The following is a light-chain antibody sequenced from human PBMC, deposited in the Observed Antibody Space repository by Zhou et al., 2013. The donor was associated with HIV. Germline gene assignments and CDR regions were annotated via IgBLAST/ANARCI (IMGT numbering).Light chain of an antibody. V-gene: IGKV3-11*01. CDR3: QQRSNWPLT. CDR2: DTS. Sequence: EVVLTQSPVTLSLSPGERATLSCRASQSVRNYLAWYQQKCGQAPRLLIYDTSNRATGIPARFSGSGSGTDFTLTISSLEPEDFAVYYCQQRSNWPLTFGGGTKVEIK. J-gene: IGKJ4*02. CDR1: QSVRNY.